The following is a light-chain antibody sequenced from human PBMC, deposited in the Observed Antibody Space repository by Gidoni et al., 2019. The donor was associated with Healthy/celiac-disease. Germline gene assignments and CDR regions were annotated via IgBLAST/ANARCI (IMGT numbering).Light chain of an antibody. CDR2: DAA. V-gene: IGKV3-11*01. J-gene: IGKJ2*01. CDR1: QSVSSY. CDR3: QQRSNWPVYT. Sequence: EIVLTQSPATLSLSPGERATLSCMASQSVSSYLAWYQQKPGQSPRLLIYDAANRATGIPARFSGSGSGTDFTLTISSLEPEDFAVYYCQQRSNWPVYTFGQGTKLEIK.